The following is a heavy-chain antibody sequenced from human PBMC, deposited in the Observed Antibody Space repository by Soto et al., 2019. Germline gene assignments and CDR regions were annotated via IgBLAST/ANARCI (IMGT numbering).Heavy chain of an antibody. J-gene: IGHJ6*01. V-gene: IGHV3-72*01. D-gene: IGHD1-26*01. CDR1: GFTFSDHY. CDR2: SRNRVNSHTT. Sequence: EVQLVESGGGLVQPGGSLRLSCAASGFTFSDHYMDWVRQAPGKGLEWVARSRNRVNSHTTEYAAPVKGRFTISRDESKSSLYLQMNSLKIEDTAVYYCTRGLLGGAPSYTFHGMDVWGQGTTVTVSS. CDR3: TRGLLGGAPSYTFHGMDV.